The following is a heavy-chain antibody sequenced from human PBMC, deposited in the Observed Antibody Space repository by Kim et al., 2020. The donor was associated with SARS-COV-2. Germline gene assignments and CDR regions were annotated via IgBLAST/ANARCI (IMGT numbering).Heavy chain of an antibody. J-gene: IGHJ6*02. CDR3: ATIYGSGSYSEYYYYYYGMDV. D-gene: IGHD3-10*01. CDR1: GGSFSGYY. V-gene: IGHV4-34*01. CDR2: INHSGST. Sequence: SETLSLTCAVYGGSFSGYYWSWIRQPPGKGLEWIGEINHSGSTNYNPSLKSRVTISVDTSKNQFSLKLSSVTAADTAVYYCATIYGSGSYSEYYYYYYGMDVWGQGTTVTVSS.